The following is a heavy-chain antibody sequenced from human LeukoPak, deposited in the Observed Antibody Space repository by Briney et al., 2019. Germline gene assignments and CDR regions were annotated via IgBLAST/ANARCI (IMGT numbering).Heavy chain of an antibody. CDR3: AKPRATTGYYFDY. D-gene: IGHD1-1*01. V-gene: IGHV3-30*18. CDR2: MSYDGSYK. J-gene: IGHJ4*02. CDR1: GFTFSSYG. Sequence: TGGSLRLSCAVSGFTFSSYGMHWVRQAPGKGLEWVTVMSYDGSYKYYADSVKGRFTISRDNSKNTLYLQMNSLRAEDTAVYYCAKPRATTGYYFDYWGQGTLVTVSS.